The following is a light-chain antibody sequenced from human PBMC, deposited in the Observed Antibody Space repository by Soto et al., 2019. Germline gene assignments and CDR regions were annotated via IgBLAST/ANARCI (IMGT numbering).Light chain of an antibody. J-gene: IGLJ1*01. Sequence: SYELTQPPSVSVYPGQTASITCSGDKLGDKYACWYQQKPGQSPVLVIYQDSKRPSGIPERFSGSNSGNTATLTISGTQAMDEADYYCQAWDSSPALYVFGTGTKLTVL. CDR3: QAWDSSPALYV. CDR2: QDS. V-gene: IGLV3-1*01. CDR1: KLGDKY.